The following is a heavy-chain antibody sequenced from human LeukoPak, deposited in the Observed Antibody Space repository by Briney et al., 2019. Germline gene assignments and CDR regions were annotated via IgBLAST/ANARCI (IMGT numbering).Heavy chain of an antibody. V-gene: IGHV3-30*18. CDR2: ISYDGSNK. Sequence: GRSLRLSCAASGFTFSSYGMHWVRQAPGKGLEWVAVISYDGSNKYYADSVKGRFTISRDNSKNTLYLQMNSLRAEDTAVYYCAKGDCSSTSCFLGNWFDPWGQGTLVTVSS. CDR3: AKGDCSSTSCFLGNWFDP. J-gene: IGHJ5*02. D-gene: IGHD2-2*01. CDR1: GFTFSSYG.